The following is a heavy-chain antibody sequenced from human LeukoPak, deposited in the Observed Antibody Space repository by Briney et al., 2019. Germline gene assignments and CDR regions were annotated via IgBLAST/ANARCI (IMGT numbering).Heavy chain of an antibody. CDR2: IYPRDSDI. CDR3: ARPPHTSSWYFFDF. J-gene: IGHJ4*02. Sequence: GESLKISCKTSGYSFTNYWIAWVRQMPGKGLEYMGIIYPRDSDIRYNPSFRGQVTISADKSISTAYLQWTSLKASDTAMYFGARPPHTSSWYFFDFWGQGTLVTVSS. V-gene: IGHV5-51*01. D-gene: IGHD6-13*01. CDR1: GYSFTNYW.